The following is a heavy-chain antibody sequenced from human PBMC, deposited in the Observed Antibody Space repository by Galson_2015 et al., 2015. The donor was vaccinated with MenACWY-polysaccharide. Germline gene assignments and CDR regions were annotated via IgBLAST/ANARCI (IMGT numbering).Heavy chain of an antibody. J-gene: IGHJ4*02. CDR2: IQYDAVYK. CDR3: ARDGDNDLPLDY. D-gene: IGHD2-21*01. Sequence: EWVAVIQYDAVYKQYLDSVKGRFTISRDNSKNTLFLQMNSLRAEDTALYYCARDGDNDLPLDYWGQGTLVTVSS. V-gene: IGHV3-30*02.